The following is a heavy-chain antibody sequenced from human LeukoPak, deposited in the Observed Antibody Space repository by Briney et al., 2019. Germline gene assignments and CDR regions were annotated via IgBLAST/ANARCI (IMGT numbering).Heavy chain of an antibody. D-gene: IGHD2-2*01. V-gene: IGHV1-69*13. CDR3: ARGHIVVVPAAMGVVNYYYGMDV. J-gene: IGHJ6*02. CDR2: IIPIFGTA. Sequence: SVKVSCKASGGTFSSYAISWVRRAPGQGLEWMGGIIPIFGTANYAQKFQGRVTITADESTGTAYMELSSLRSEDTAVYYCARGHIVVVPAAMGVVNYYYGMDVWGQGTTVTVSS. CDR1: GGTFSSYA.